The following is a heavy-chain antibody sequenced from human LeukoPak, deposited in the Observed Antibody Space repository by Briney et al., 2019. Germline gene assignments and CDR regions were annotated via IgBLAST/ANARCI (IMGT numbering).Heavy chain of an antibody. J-gene: IGHJ6*04. CDR1: GYKFTNYW. D-gene: IGHD2-21*02. CDR3: ARHGSGDYYPTDHYDGMDV. CDR2: VYPDDSDS. Sequence: GESLKSSCKGSGYKFTNYWIAWGRQLPGKGLVGWGVVYPDDSDSRYSPSFQGQVTISVDKSITTVYLQWSSLTASDTGMYYCARHGSGDYYPTDHYDGMDVWGKGTTVTVSS. V-gene: IGHV5-51*01.